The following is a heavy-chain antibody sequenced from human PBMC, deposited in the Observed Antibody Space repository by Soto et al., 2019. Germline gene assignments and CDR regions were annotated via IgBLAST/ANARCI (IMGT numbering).Heavy chain of an antibody. CDR1: GFTFSSYA. Sequence: QVQLVESGGGVVQPGRSLRLSCAASGFTFSSYAMHWVRQAPGKGLEWVAVISYDGSNKYYADSVKGRFTISRDNSKNKLYLQMNSLRAEDTAVYYCARDPFGPYYFDYWGQGTLVTVSS. J-gene: IGHJ4*02. CDR3: ARDPFGPYYFDY. CDR2: ISYDGSNK. V-gene: IGHV3-30-3*01. D-gene: IGHD3-10*01.